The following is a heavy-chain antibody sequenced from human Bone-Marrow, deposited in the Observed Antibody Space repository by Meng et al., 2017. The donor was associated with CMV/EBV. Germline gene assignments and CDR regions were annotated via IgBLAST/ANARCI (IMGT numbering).Heavy chain of an antibody. CDR2: IIPIFGTA. CDR1: GVTFDSYG. J-gene: IGHJ6*02. Sequence: SVKVSCKASGVTFDSYGITWARQAPGQGLEWMGGIIPIFGTANYAQKFQGRVTITTDESTSTAYMELSSLRSEDTAVYYCARDLGYYGSGSMGGYYYYYYGMDVWGQGTTVTVYS. D-gene: IGHD3-10*01. V-gene: IGHV1-69*05. CDR3: ARDLGYYGSGSMGGYYYYYYGMDV.